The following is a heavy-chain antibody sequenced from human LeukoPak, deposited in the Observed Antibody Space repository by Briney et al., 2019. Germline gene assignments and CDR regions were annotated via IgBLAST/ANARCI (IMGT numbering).Heavy chain of an antibody. V-gene: IGHV4-59*08. CDR3: ASQRGGDDYGGLDY. Sequence: SETLSLTCTVSGGSITTYYWSWIRQPPGKGLEWIGYIYYSGSTNYNPSLKSRVTISVDTSKNQFSLKLSSVTAADTAVYYCASQRGGDDYGGLDYWGQRTLVTVSS. CDR1: GGSITTYY. J-gene: IGHJ4*02. D-gene: IGHD4-23*01. CDR2: IYYSGST.